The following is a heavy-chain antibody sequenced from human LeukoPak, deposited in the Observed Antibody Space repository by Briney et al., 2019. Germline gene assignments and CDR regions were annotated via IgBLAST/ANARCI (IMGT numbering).Heavy chain of an antibody. D-gene: IGHD6-19*01. CDR1: GYTFTSYG. Sequence: ASVKVSCKASGYTFTSYGISWVRQAPGQGLEWMGWISAYNGNTNYAQKLQGRVTMTTDTSTSTAYMELRSLRSDDTAVYYCARVISSGWYLRWLDPWGQGTLVTVSS. J-gene: IGHJ5*02. CDR2: ISAYNGNT. V-gene: IGHV1-18*01. CDR3: ARVISSGWYLRWLDP.